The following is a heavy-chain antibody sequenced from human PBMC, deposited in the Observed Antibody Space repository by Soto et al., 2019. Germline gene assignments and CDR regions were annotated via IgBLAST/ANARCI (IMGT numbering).Heavy chain of an antibody. CDR1: GGSISSYY. CDR3: ARDQLRGIAAAGVPSDYMDV. Sequence: PSETLSLTCTVSGGSISSYYWSWIRQPPGKGLEWIGYIYYSGSTNYNPSLKSRVTISVDTSKNQFSLKLSSVTAADTAVYYCARDQLRGIAAAGVPSDYMDVWGKGTTVTVSS. J-gene: IGHJ6*03. D-gene: IGHD6-13*01. CDR2: IYYSGST. V-gene: IGHV4-59*01.